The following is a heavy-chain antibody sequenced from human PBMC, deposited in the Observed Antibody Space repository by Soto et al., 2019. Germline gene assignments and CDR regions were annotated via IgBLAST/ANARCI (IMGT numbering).Heavy chain of an antibody. D-gene: IGHD6-13*01. J-gene: IGHJ4*02. CDR3: ARRGPGTYFDY. Sequence: EVQLLDSGGGLVQPGGSLRLSCAASGFTFSSYAMNWVRQAPGKGLEWVSVISGSGDSTYYADSVKGRFIISRDNSKNTLYLQMNSLRAEDTAVYYCARRGPGTYFDYWGQGTLVTASS. CDR2: ISGSGDST. CDR1: GFTFSSYA. V-gene: IGHV3-23*01.